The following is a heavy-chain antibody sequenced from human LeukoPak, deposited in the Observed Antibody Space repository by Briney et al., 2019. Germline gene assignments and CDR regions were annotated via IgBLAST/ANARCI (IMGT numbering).Heavy chain of an antibody. D-gene: IGHD2-15*01. CDR2: MSYDGTNI. CDR1: GFTFSSYA. V-gene: IGHV3-30-3*01. J-gene: IGHJ4*02. Sequence: GGSLRLSCAASGFTFSSYAMHWFRQAPGRRLEWVAVMSYDGTNIFYSDSVKGRFTISRDNSKNTLFLQMNSLRAEDTAVYYCARDRESSSKGHFDYWGQGTLVTVSS. CDR3: ARDRESSSKGHFDY.